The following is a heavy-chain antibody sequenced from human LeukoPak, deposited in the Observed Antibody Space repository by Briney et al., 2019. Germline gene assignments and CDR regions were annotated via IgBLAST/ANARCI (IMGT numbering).Heavy chain of an antibody. CDR1: GGSISSSSYS. V-gene: IGHV4-39*01. D-gene: IGHD6-19*01. Sequence: PSETLSLTCTVSGGSISSSSYSWGWIRQPPGKGLEWIGSIYYSGSTYYNPSLKSRVTISVDTSKNQFSLKLSSVTAADTAVYYCARPTRGSGYIDYWGQGTLVTVSS. CDR2: IYYSGST. CDR3: ARPTRGSGYIDY. J-gene: IGHJ4*02.